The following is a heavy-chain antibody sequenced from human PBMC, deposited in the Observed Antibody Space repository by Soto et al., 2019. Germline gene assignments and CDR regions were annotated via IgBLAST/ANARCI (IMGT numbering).Heavy chain of an antibody. V-gene: IGHV2-5*02. J-gene: IGHJ4*02. CDR2: IYWDDDM. Sequence: QITLKESGPTLVKPTQTLTLTCTFSAFSLTTSGVGVGWIRQPPGKALEWLAVIYWDDDMRYSPSLKRRLTITKDTSKHQVVLTMTNMDPVDTATYYCARLNAYTNYRADYWGQGTLVTVSS. D-gene: IGHD4-4*01. CDR1: AFSLTTSGVG. CDR3: ARLNAYTNYRADY.